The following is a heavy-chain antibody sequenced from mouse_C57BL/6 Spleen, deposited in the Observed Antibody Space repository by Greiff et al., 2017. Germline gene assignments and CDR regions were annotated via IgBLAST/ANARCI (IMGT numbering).Heavy chain of an antibody. CDR2: IYPGSGST. J-gene: IGHJ3*01. CDR1: GYTFTSYW. V-gene: IGHV1-55*01. CDR3: ARESTSTLWWFAY. Sequence: QVQLQQPGAELVKPGASVKMSCKASGYTFTSYWITWEKQRPGQGLEWIGDIYPGSGSTNYNEKFKSKATLTVDTSSSTAYMQLSSLTSEDSAVYYCARESTSTLWWFAYWGQGTLVTVSA. D-gene: IGHD1-1*02.